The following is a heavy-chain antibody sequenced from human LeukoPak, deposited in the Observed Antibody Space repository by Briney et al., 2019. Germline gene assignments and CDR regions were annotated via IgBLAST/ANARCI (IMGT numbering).Heavy chain of an antibody. CDR1: GYTFTGYY. V-gene: IGHV1-2*02. Sequence: ASVKVSCKASGYTFTGYYMHWVRQAPEQGLEWMGWINPNSGGTNYAQKFQGRVTMTRDTSISTAYMELSRLRSDDTAVYYCARAVTMVRGVSWFDPWGQGTLVTVSS. D-gene: IGHD3-10*01. CDR2: INPNSGGT. CDR3: ARAVTMVRGVSWFDP. J-gene: IGHJ5*02.